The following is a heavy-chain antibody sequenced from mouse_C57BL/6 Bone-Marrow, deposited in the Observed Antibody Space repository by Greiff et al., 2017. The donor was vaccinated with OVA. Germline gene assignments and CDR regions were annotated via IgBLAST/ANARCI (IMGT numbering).Heavy chain of an antibody. CDR2: ISSGSSTI. Sequence: EVMLVESGGGLVKPGGSLKLSCAASGFTFSDYGMHWVRQAPEQGLEWVAYISSGSSTIYYADTVKGRFTISRDNAKNTLFLQMTSLRSEDTAMYYCARDYDYDVLAYWGQGTLVTVSA. CDR1: GFTFSDYG. D-gene: IGHD2-4*01. J-gene: IGHJ3*01. V-gene: IGHV5-17*01. CDR3: ARDYDYDVLAY.